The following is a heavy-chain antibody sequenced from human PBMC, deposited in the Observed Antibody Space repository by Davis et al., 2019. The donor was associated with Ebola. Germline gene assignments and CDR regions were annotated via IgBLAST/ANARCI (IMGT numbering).Heavy chain of an antibody. CDR1: GFTFSSYW. J-gene: IGHJ4*02. Sequence: GESLKISCAASGFTFSSYWMHWVRQAPGKGLVWVSRINSDGSSTSYADSVKGRFTISRDNSKNTLYLQMNSLRAEDTAVYYCAKGLLWFGELPSYYFDYWGQGTLVTVSS. D-gene: IGHD3-10*01. CDR3: AKGLLWFGELPSYYFDY. CDR2: INSDGSST. V-gene: IGHV3-74*01.